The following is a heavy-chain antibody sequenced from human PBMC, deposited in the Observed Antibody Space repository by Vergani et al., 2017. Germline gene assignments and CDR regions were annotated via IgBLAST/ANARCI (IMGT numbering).Heavy chain of an antibody. CDR2: IRFDGNVK. CDR1: GFTFSDFA. D-gene: IGHD2-15*01. CDR3: ATAGAGNCGGASCYDFFEY. J-gene: IGHJ4*02. V-gene: IGHV3-30*02. Sequence: QVELVESGGGVVQPGGSLRLSCAASGFTFSDFAMHWLRQSPGKGPEWVSFIRFDGNVKFHADSVKGRFIISRDQSKNTLHLQMNGLRPEDTAVYYCATAGAGNCGGASCYDFFEYWGQGTLVTVSS.